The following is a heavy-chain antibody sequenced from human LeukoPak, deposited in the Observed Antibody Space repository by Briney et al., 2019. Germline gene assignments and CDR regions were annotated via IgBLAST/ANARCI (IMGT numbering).Heavy chain of an antibody. Sequence: SGRTLRLSCAASGFSFDDYGMGGGSPAPGEGLEWVSGNTWIGGRTGDADYEKGRFTISRDNAKNVLYLQMNSLRDEDTALYYCARDLKTMVVTNEYYYYYYMDVWGKGTTVTVPS. CDR3: ARDLKTMVVTNEYYYYYYMDV. CDR1: GFSFDDYG. CDR2: NTWIGGRT. J-gene: IGHJ6*03. D-gene: IGHD4/OR15-4a*01. V-gene: IGHV3-20*04.